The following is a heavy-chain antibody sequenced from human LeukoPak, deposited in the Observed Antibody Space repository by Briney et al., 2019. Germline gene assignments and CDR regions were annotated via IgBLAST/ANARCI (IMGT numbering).Heavy chain of an antibody. CDR3: AKDGYCSSTSCYVGFGAFDI. CDR2: ISGSGGST. CDR1: GFTFSSYA. Sequence: GGSLRLSCAASGFTFSSYAMSWVRQAPGKGLEWVSAISGSGGSTYYADSVKGRFTISRDNSKNTLYLQMNSLRAEDTAVYYCAKDGYCSSTSCYVGFGAFDIWGQGTMVTVSS. V-gene: IGHV3-23*01. J-gene: IGHJ3*02. D-gene: IGHD2-2*01.